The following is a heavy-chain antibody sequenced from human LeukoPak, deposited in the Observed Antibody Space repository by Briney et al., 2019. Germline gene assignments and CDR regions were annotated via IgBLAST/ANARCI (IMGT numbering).Heavy chain of an antibody. CDR3: AKDLHYGSADY. V-gene: IGHV3-74*01. CDR2: INPDGSTT. Sequence: GGSLRLSCAASGFTFDDYGMSWVRQAPGKGLVWVSFINPDGSTTNYADSVKGRFTISRDNAKNALYLQMNSLRAEDTAVYYCAKDLHYGSADYWGQGTLVTVSS. D-gene: IGHD3-10*01. J-gene: IGHJ4*02. CDR1: GFTFDDYG.